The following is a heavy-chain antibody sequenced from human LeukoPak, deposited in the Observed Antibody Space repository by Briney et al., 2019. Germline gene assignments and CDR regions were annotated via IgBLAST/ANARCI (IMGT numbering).Heavy chain of an antibody. J-gene: IGHJ6*03. D-gene: IGHD1-7*01. CDR1: GYTFTSYG. Sequence: GASVKVSCKASGYTFTSYGISWVRQAPGQGLEWMGWISAYNGNTNYAQKLQGRVTMTTDTSTSTAYMELRSLRSDDTAVYYCARDARITGTTFYYYYMDVWGKGTTATVSS. CDR3: ARDARITGTTFYYYYMDV. V-gene: IGHV1-18*01. CDR2: ISAYNGNT.